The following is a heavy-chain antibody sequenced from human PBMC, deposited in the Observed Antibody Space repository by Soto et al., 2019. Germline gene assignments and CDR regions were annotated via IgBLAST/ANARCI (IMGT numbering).Heavy chain of an antibody. V-gene: IGHV3-48*01. Sequence: EVQLMESGGDLVHPGGSLRLSCAASGFTFSAYSMNWVRQAPGKGLEWLSYIRSSPYAIHYADSVKGRFTISRDDAKNSLYLELSSLRPEDTALYFCVRDHRYACDVWGQGAMVTVSS. D-gene: IGHD1-1*01. CDR1: GFTFSAYS. CDR2: IRSSPYAI. CDR3: VRDHRYACDV. J-gene: IGHJ3*01.